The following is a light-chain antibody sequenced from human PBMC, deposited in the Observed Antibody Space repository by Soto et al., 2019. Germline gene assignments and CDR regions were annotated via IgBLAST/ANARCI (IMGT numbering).Light chain of an antibody. J-gene: IGLJ2*01. CDR3: SSSTESATFVL. CDR2: EVN. V-gene: IGLV2-18*02. Sequence: QSALTQPPSVSGSPGQSVTISCTGTGSDIGSYNRVSWYRRVPGTAPKLMISEVNKRPSGVPDRFSGSKSGNTASLTISGLRADDEADYYCSSSTESATFVLFGGGTKLTVL. CDR1: GSDIGSYNR.